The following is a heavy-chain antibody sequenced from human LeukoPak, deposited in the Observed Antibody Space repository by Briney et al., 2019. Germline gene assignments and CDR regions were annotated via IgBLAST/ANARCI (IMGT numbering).Heavy chain of an antibody. Sequence: SETLSLTCAVYGGSFSGYYWSWIRQPPGKGLEWIGEINHSGSTNYNPSLKSRVTIPVDTSKNQFSLKLSSVTAADTAVYYCARDYPRFDFWSGYYAAFDIWGQGTMVTVSS. CDR3: ARDYPRFDFWSGYYAAFDI. J-gene: IGHJ3*02. V-gene: IGHV4-34*01. CDR1: GGSFSGYY. D-gene: IGHD3-3*01. CDR2: INHSGST.